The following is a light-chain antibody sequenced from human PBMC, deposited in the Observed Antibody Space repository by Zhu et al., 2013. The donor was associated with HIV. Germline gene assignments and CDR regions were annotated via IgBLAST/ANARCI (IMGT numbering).Light chain of an antibody. CDR2: ETS. V-gene: IGKV3-11*01. J-gene: IGKJ2*01. CDR1: QSVSSSF. Sequence: DIVLTQSPGTLSLSPGDTATLSCRASQSVSSSFLAWYQQKIGQPPRLLMYETSTRAAGIPARFSGSGSGTDFTLTISSLEPEDFTVYYCQQRSKWPPFTFGQGTKLEIK. CDR3: QQRSKWPPFT.